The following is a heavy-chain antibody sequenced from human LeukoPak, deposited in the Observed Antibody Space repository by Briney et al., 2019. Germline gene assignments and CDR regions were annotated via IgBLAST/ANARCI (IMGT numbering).Heavy chain of an antibody. CDR3: ARGDFWSGFYNY. J-gene: IGHJ4*02. CDR2: IYTSGTS. CDR1: GGSISGYY. D-gene: IGHD3-3*01. V-gene: IGHV4-4*07. Sequence: SETLSLTCTVSGGSISGYYWSWIRQPAGKGLEWIGSIYTSGTSNYNPSLKSRVTMSVDTSKNQFSVKLSSVTAADTAVYYCARGDFWSGFYNYWGQGTLVTVSS.